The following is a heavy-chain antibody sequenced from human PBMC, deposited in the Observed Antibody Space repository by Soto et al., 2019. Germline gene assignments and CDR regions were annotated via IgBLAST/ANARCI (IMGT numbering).Heavy chain of an antibody. V-gene: IGHV1-8*01. D-gene: IGHD5-12*01. CDR2: MSPNSGST. CDR3: YDHDY. CDR1: GYTFTTYD. J-gene: IGHJ4*02. Sequence: QVQLVQSGAEVKKPGASVKVSCKASGYTFTTYDINWVRQATGQGLEWMGWMSPNSGSTGYAQKFQGRITLTRNTSISTAFMELSSLRSEDTALYHCYDHDYWGQGTLVTVSA.